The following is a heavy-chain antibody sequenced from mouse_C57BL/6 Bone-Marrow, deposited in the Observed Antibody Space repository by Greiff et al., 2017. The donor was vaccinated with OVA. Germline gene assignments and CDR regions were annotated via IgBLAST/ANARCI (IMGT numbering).Heavy chain of an antibody. CDR1: GYTFTSYW. D-gene: IGHD2-4*01. V-gene: IGHV1-55*01. Sequence: QVQLQQPGAELVKPGASVKMSCKASGYTFTSYWITWVKQRPGQGLEWIGDIYPGSGSTNYNQKFKSKATLTVDTSSSTAYMQLSSLTSEDSAVYYCASDYAYYYAMDYWGQGTSVTVSS. J-gene: IGHJ4*01. CDR2: IYPGSGST. CDR3: ASDYAYYYAMDY.